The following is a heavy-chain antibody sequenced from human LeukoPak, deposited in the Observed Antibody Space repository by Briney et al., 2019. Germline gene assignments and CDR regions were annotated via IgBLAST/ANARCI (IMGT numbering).Heavy chain of an antibody. D-gene: IGHD3-22*01. CDR3: ANSYYYDSSGHYTILNHLDY. CDR1: GFKFNTYG. V-gene: IGHV3-30*18. J-gene: IGHJ4*02. CDR2: LSYDGSNK. Sequence: GGFLRLSCAASGFKFNTYGMHWVRQAPGKGLEWLAVLSYDGSNKYYSDSVKDRFTISRDNSKNTLYLQMNSLRAEDTAVYYCANSYYYDSSGHYTILNHLDYWGQGTLVTVSS.